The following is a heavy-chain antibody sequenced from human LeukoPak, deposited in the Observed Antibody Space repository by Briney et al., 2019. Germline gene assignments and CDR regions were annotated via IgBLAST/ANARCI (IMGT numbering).Heavy chain of an antibody. CDR3: ARDNIVTTRLNWFDA. CDR2: IYYSGST. J-gene: IGHJ5*02. CDR1: GGSISSGGYY. Sequence: SETLSLTCTVSGGSISSGGYYWSWIRQHPGKGLEWIGYIYYSGSTYYNPSLKSRVTISVDTSKNQFSLKLSSVTAADTAVYYCARDNIVTTRLNWFDAWGQGTLVTVSS. V-gene: IGHV4-31*03. D-gene: IGHD4-11*01.